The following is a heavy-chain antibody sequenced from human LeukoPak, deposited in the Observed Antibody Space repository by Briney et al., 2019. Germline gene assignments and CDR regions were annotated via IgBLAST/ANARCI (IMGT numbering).Heavy chain of an antibody. CDR3: AKEYNWNYEY. J-gene: IGHJ4*02. CDR1: GFTFRNYV. CDR2: ISGGGGST. D-gene: IGHD1-7*01. V-gene: IGHV3-23*01. Sequence: PGGSLRLSCAASGFTFRNYVMSWVRQAPGKGLEWVSTISGGGGSTYYADSVKGRFTISRDNSKNTLYLQMNSLGAEDTAVFYCAKEYNWNYEYWGQGTLVTVSS.